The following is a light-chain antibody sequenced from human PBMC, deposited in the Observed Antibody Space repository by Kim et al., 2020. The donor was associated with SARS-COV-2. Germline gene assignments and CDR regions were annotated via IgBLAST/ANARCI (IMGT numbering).Light chain of an antibody. Sequence: GQSVNISCSGTINDLGTYALISWYQQYPGKTPRLIIFDISQRPSGISGRFSGSKSGNTASLTISPLEPDDEADYFCCSFTSGISWVFGGGTKVTVL. CDR2: DIS. V-gene: IGLV2-23*02. J-gene: IGLJ3*02. CDR3: CSFTSGISWV. CDR1: INDLGTYAL.